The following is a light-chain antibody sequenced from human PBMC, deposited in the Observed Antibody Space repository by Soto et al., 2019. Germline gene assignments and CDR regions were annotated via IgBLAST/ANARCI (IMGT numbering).Light chain of an antibody. CDR3: QQYDSYPKT. V-gene: IGKV1-5*03. CDR2: KAS. J-gene: IGKJ2*01. CDR1: QNVNSW. Sequence: DVQMTQSPSTLSASIGDTVTMTCRASQNVNSWLAWYQQKPGKAPKLLIYKASILETGVPSRVSGGGSGTDFTINISGMQSKDVTKYYCQQYDSYPKTFGQGT.